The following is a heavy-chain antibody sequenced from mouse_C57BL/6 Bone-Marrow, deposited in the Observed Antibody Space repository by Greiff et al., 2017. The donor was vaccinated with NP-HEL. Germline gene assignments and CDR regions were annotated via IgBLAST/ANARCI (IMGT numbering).Heavy chain of an antibody. Sequence: VQLQESGAELARPGASVKLSCKASGYTFTSYGISWVKQRTGQGLEWIGEIYPRSGNTYYNEKFKGKATLTADKSSSTAYMELRSLTSEDSAVYFWVTYDYDGDMDYWGQGTSVTVSS. D-gene: IGHD2-4*01. J-gene: IGHJ4*01. CDR3: VTYDYDGDMDY. CDR2: IYPRSGNT. CDR1: GYTFTSYG. V-gene: IGHV1-81*01.